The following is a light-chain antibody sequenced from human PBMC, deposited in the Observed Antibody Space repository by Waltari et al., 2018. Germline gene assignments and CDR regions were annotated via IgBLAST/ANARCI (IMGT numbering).Light chain of an antibody. CDR3: AAWDDSLGGHFV. CDR1: LSNIGANF. J-gene: IGLJ1*01. CDR2: RND. V-gene: IGLV1-47*01. Sequence: QSVLTQPPSASGTPGQSVTISCSGSLSNIGANFVYWYQQVPGTAPKILLYRNDQRPSGVPDRFSASKSGSSASLAISGLRSEDEADYFCAAWDDSLGGHFVFGTGTKVIV.